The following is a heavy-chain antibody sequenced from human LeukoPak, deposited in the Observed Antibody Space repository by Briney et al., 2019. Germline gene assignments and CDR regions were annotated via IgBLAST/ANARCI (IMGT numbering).Heavy chain of an antibody. CDR2: IKQDETEK. V-gene: IGHV3-7*04. J-gene: IGHJ3*01. Sequence: XXXCXXSXXTXSNNWXTWVRQAPGKGLEWVANIKQDETEKYYVDSVKGRFTISRDNAKNSVYLQMNSLRVEDTAMYYCARGKAVDVWGQGTMXTVSS. CDR1: XXTXSNNW. CDR3: ARGKAVDV.